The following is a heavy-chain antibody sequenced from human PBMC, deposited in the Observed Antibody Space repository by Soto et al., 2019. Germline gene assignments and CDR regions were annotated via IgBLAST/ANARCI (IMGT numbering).Heavy chain of an antibody. CDR3: VRDSVGGGYSYGESFDY. V-gene: IGHV1-69*01. J-gene: IGHJ4*02. CDR1: GGTFSSYA. CDR2: IIPIFGTA. Sequence: QVQLVQSGAEVKKPGSSVKVSCKASGGTFSSYAISWVRQAPGQGLEWMGGIIPIFGTANYAQKFQGRVTITADESTSTAYMELSSLRSEDTAVYYCVRDSVGGGYSYGESFDYWGQGTLVTVSS. D-gene: IGHD5-18*01.